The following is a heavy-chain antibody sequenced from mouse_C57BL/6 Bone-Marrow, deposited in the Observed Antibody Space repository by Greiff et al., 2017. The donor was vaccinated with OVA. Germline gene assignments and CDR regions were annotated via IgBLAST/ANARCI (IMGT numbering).Heavy chain of an antibody. Sequence: LVEPGASVKISCKASGYAFSSSWMNWVKQRPGKGLEWIGRIYPGDGDTNYNGKFKGKATLTADKSSSTAYMQLSSLTSEDSAVYFCARRGGSSPYYAMDYWGQGTSVTVSS. CDR1: GYAFSSSW. D-gene: IGHD1-1*01. CDR2: IYPGDGDT. J-gene: IGHJ4*01. CDR3: ARRGGSSPYYAMDY. V-gene: IGHV1-82*01.